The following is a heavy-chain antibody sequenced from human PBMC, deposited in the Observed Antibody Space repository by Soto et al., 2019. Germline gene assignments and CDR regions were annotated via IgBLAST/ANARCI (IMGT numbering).Heavy chain of an antibody. CDR3: AKEAENSRGYQPYGMDV. Sequence: EVQVVESGGGLVQPGRSLRLSCAASGFRFPDYAMHWVRQVPGKGLEWVSGLSWKGGTRGSADSVQGRFTISRDNAKNSLYLQMNSLRAEDTALYYCAKEAENSRGYQPYGMDVWCQGTTVTVSS. V-gene: IGHV3-9*01. CDR1: GFRFPDYA. J-gene: IGHJ6*02. CDR2: LSWKGGTR. D-gene: IGHD3-22*01.